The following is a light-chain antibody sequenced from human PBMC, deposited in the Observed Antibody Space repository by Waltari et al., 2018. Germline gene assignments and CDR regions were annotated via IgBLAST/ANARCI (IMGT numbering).Light chain of an antibody. J-gene: IGLJ3*02. CDR3: QSYDSSLSGAWV. CDR2: GNN. V-gene: IGLV1-40*01. CDR1: SSNIGAGYD. Sequence: QSVLTQPPSVSGAPGQRVTIPCTGSSSNIGAGYDVHWYQKLPGTAPKLLIYGNNSRPSGVPDRFSGSKSGTSASLAITGLEAEDEADYYCQSYDSSLSGAWVFGGGTKVTVL.